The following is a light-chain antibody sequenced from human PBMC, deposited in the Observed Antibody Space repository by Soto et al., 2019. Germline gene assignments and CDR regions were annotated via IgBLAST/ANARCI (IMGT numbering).Light chain of an antibody. J-gene: IGKJ1*01. CDR3: QQYGSSLWT. CDR2: GAS. V-gene: IGKV3-20*01. CDR1: QSISDT. Sequence: EIVITQSPASLSVSPGVSATLSCRASQSISDTLAWYQQKPGQAPRLLIYGASSRATGIPDRFSGSGSGTDFTLTISRLEPEDFAVYYCQQYGSSLWTFGQGTKVDI.